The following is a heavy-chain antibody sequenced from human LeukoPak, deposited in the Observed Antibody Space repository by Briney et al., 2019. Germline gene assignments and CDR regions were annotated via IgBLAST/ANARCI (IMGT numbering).Heavy chain of an antibody. V-gene: IGHV1-69*13. J-gene: IGHJ3*02. D-gene: IGHD3-22*01. Sequence: GASVKVSCKASGGTFSSYAISWVRQAPGQGLEWMGGIIPIFGTANYAQKFQGRVTITADESTSTAYMELRSLRSDDTAVYYCARGFYYYDSSGYYSAFDIWGQGTMVTVSS. CDR1: GGTFSSYA. CDR2: IIPIFGTA. CDR3: ARGFYYYDSSGYYSAFDI.